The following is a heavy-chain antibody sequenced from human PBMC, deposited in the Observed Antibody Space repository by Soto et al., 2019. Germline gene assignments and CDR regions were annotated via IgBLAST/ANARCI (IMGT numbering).Heavy chain of an antibody. J-gene: IGHJ3*02. CDR2: INHSGST. V-gene: IGHV4-34*01. CDR3: ARAGDYGGNSGRAFDI. Sequence: QVQLQQWGAGLLKPSETLSLTCAVYGGSFSGYYWSWIRQPPGKGLEWIGEINHSGSTNYNPSLKSRVTISVDTSKNQFSLKLSSVTAADTAVYYCARAGDYGGNSGRAFDIWCQGTMVTVSS. CDR1: GGSFSGYY. D-gene: IGHD4-17*01.